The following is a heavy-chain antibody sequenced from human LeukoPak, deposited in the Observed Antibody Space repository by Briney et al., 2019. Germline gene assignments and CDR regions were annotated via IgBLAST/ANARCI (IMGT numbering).Heavy chain of an antibody. V-gene: IGHV1-2*06. J-gene: IGHJ4*02. Sequence: ASVKVSCKASGYTFTGYHIHWVRQAPGQGLEWMGRINPNSGDTNYAQKFQCRVTMTRDTSISTAYMELSRLRSDDTAVYYCARDYCSSTRCLFDYWGQGTLVTVSS. CDR3: ARDYCSSTRCLFDY. CDR2: INPNSGDT. CDR1: GYTFTGYH. D-gene: IGHD2-2*01.